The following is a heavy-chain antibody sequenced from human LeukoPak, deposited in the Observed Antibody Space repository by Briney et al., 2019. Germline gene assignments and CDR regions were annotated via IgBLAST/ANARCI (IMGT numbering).Heavy chain of an antibody. J-gene: IGHJ5*02. D-gene: IGHD3-10*01. Sequence: RASVKVSCKASGYTFTGYYMHWVRQAPGQGLEWMGWINPNSGGTNYAQKFQGRVTMTRDTSISTAYMELSRLRSDDTAVYYCAREEARGLGSLRRGWFDPWGQGTLVTVSS. CDR1: GYTFTGYY. CDR3: AREEARGLGSLRRGWFDP. V-gene: IGHV1-2*02. CDR2: INPNSGGT.